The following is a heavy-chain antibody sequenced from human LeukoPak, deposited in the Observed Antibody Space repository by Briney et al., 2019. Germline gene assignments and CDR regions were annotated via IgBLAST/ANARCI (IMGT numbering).Heavy chain of an antibody. Sequence: SETLSLTCTVSGGSISSYYWSWIRQPPGKGLEWIGYIYYSGSTSYNPSLKSRVTISVDTSKNQFSLKLSSVTAADTAVYYCARKVAVAGPWFDPWGQGTLVTVSS. J-gene: IGHJ5*02. D-gene: IGHD6-19*01. CDR2: IYYSGST. CDR3: ARKVAVAGPWFDP. CDR1: GGSISSYY. V-gene: IGHV4-59*12.